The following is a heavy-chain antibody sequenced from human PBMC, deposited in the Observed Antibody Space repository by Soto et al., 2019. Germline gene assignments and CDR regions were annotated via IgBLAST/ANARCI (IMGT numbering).Heavy chain of an antibody. J-gene: IGHJ4*02. D-gene: IGHD3-10*01. CDR2: FYPGDSDT. CDR3: ARQGNHAAGFDY. CDR1: GYYFPSYW. Sequence: PGDSLRISCKGSGYYFPSYWIGWVRQMPGKGLEWMGIFYPGDSDTRYSPSFQGQVTISADRSISTAYLQWSSLKPSDTAMYYWARQGNHAAGFDYWGQGTLVTLYS. V-gene: IGHV5-51*01.